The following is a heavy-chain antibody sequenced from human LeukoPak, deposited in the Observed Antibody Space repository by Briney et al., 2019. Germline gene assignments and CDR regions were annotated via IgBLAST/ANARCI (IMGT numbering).Heavy chain of an antibody. CDR3: ARADYDYVWGSYRQYYFDY. Sequence: PGGSLRLSCAASGFTFSDYYMSWIRQAPGKGLEWVSYIGSSGRTIYYADSVKGRFTISRDNAKNSLYLQMNSLRAEDTAVYYCARADYDYVWGSYRQYYFDYWGQGTLVTVSS. V-gene: IGHV3-11*04. CDR1: GFTFSDYY. CDR2: IGSSGRTI. D-gene: IGHD3-16*02. J-gene: IGHJ4*02.